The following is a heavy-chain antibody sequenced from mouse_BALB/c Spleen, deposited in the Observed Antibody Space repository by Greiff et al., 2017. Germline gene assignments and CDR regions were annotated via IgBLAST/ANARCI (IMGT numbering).Heavy chain of an antibody. J-gene: IGHJ2*01. D-gene: IGHD1-1*01. V-gene: IGHV1-4*01. Sequence: QVQLKQSGAELARPGASVKMSCKASGYTFTSYTMHWVKQRPGQGLEWIGYINPSSGYTNYNQKFKDKATLTADKSSSTAYMQLSSLTSEDSAVYYCARGGITTVVATRDGFDYWGQGTTLTVSS. CDR3: ARGGITTVVATRDGFDY. CDR1: GYTFTSYT. CDR2: INPSSGYT.